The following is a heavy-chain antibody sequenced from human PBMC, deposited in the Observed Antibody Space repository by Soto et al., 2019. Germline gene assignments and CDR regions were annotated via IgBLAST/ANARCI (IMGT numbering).Heavy chain of an antibody. CDR3: ARVRFLEWSTYYYGMDV. Sequence: ASLKVACKASGYTFTSYGISWVRQAPGQGLEWMGWISAYNGNTNYAQKLQGRVTMTTGTSTSTAYVELRSLRSDDTAVYYCARVRFLEWSTYYYGMDVWAQGTTVTLSS. CDR2: ISAYNGNT. J-gene: IGHJ6*02. D-gene: IGHD3-3*01. CDR1: GYTFTSYG. V-gene: IGHV1-18*01.